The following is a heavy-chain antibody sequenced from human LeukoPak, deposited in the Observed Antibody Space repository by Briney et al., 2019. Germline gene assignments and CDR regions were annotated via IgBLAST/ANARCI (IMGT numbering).Heavy chain of an antibody. V-gene: IGHV4-4*02. Sequence: SGTLSLTCAVSGGSISSSNWWSWVRPPPGKGLEWIGGIYHSGSTNYNPSLKSRVTISVDKSKNQFSLKLSSVTAADTAVYYCAREHYDSSGYNSNFDYWGQGTLVTVSS. D-gene: IGHD3-22*01. CDR2: IYHSGST. CDR1: GGSISSSNW. CDR3: AREHYDSSGYNSNFDY. J-gene: IGHJ4*02.